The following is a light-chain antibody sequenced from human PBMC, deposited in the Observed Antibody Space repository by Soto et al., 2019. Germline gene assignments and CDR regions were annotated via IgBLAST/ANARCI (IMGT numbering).Light chain of an antibody. CDR1: QDIRSS. CDR2: AAS. V-gene: IGKV1-9*01. J-gene: IGKJ4*01. Sequence: IPLTQSPSSLSATVGDRVTITCRASQDIRSSLPWYQQKPGKAPKLLIYAASTLQSGVPARFSGAGSGADFTLPISSLQPEDFASYYCQQLDNYPFTFGGGTKVEIK. CDR3: QQLDNYPFT.